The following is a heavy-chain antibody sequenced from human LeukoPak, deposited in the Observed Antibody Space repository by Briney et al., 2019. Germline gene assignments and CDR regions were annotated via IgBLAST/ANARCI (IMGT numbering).Heavy chain of an antibody. D-gene: IGHD6-19*01. V-gene: IGHV3-21*01. Sequence: GGSLRLSCAASGFTFSSYSMNWVRQAPGKGLEWVSSISSSSSDIYYADSVKGRFTSSRDNAKNSLYLQMNSLRAEDTAVYYCARDGSGIAVAGPTKFDYWGQGTLVTVSS. CDR1: GFTFSSYS. J-gene: IGHJ4*02. CDR2: ISSSSSDI. CDR3: ARDGSGIAVAGPTKFDY.